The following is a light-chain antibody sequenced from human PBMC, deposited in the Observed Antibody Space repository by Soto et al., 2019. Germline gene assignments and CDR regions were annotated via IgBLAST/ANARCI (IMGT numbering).Light chain of an antibody. CDR1: QSINNRY. Sequence: EIVLTQSPGTLSLSPGERATLSCRASQSINNRYLAWYQQKPGQAPRLLIYGSSSRATGIPDRFIGSGSGTDLTLTISSLEPEDVAVYYCQQFGSSPGFTFGPGTKVDIK. J-gene: IGKJ3*01. CDR3: QQFGSSPGFT. CDR2: GSS. V-gene: IGKV3-20*01.